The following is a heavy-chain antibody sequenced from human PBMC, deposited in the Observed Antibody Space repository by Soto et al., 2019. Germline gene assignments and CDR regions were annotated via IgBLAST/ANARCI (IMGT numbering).Heavy chain of an antibody. V-gene: IGHV3-33*01. CDR3: SRGSIGDYDSLTGYPSLRD. CDR1: GFTFSSYG. Sequence: QVQLVESGGGVVQPGRSLRLSCAASGFTFSSYGMHWVRQAAGKGLEWVAVIWYDGSNKYYADSVKGRFTISRDNSKNTLSLQMYSLRAEDTAMYYCSRGSIGDYDSLTGYPSLRDWGQGLLVTVSS. CDR2: IWYDGSNK. D-gene: IGHD3-9*01. J-gene: IGHJ4*02.